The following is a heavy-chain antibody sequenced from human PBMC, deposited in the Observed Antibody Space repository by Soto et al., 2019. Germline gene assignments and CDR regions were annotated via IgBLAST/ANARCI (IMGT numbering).Heavy chain of an antibody. CDR1: GFTFSSYG. Sequence: GGSLRLSCAASGFTFSSYGMHWVRQAPGKGLEWVAVIWYDGSNKYYADSVKGRFTISRDNSKNTLYLQMNSLRAEDTAVYYCARSWQKMATIAPFDYWGQGTLVTVSS. V-gene: IGHV3-33*01. CDR3: ARSWQKMATIAPFDY. J-gene: IGHJ4*02. CDR2: IWYDGSNK. D-gene: IGHD5-12*01.